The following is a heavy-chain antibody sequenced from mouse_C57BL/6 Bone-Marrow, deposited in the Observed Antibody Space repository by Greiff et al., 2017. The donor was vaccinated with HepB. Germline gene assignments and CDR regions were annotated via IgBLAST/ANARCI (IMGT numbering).Heavy chain of an antibody. D-gene: IGHD1-1*01. CDR3: ARSPDYGSSFPYFDY. CDR1: GYAFSSYW. Sequence: VKLMESGAELVKPGASVKISCKASGYAFSSYWMNWVKQRPGKGLEWIGQIYPGDGDTNYNGKFKGKATLTADKSSSTAYMQLSSLTSEDSAVYFCARSPDYGSSFPYFDYWGQGTTLTVSS. CDR2: IYPGDGDT. V-gene: IGHV1-80*01. J-gene: IGHJ2*01.